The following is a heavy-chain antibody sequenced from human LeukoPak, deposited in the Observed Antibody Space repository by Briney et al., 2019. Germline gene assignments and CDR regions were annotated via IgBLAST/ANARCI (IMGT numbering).Heavy chain of an antibody. J-gene: IGHJ5*02. V-gene: IGHV1-18*01. CDR2: ISAYNGNT. Sequence: ASVKVSCKSSGYTFTSYGISWVRQAPAQGLEWMGWISAYNGNTNYAQKLQGRVTMTTDTSTSTAYMELRSLRSDDTAVYYCATLRGYYGSGSYTWFDPWGQGTLVTVSS. CDR3: ATLRGYYGSGSYTWFDP. CDR1: GYTFTSYG. D-gene: IGHD3-10*01.